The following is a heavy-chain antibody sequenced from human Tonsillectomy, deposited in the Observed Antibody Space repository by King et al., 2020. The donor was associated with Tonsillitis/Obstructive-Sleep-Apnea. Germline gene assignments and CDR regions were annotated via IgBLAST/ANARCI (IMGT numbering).Heavy chain of an antibody. CDR1: VLTFSSHG. V-gene: IGHV3-30*18. J-gene: IGHJ4*02. CDR3: AKGLEWLTTSY. CDR2: ISYDVSYK. Sequence: VQLVESVGGVFQPGRALRLSCAASVLTFSSHGMPWVRQAPGKGLDWVSDISYDVSYKYYADSVKGRFTISTDNSKNTLYLQINSLGAEDTAVYYCAKGLEWLTTSYWGQGTLVTVSS. D-gene: IGHD3-3*01.